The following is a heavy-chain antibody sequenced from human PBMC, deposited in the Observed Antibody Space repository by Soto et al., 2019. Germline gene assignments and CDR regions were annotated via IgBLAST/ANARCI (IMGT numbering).Heavy chain of an antibody. D-gene: IGHD3-10*01. CDR1: GGSISSSSYY. J-gene: IGHJ6*02. CDR3: ARRAVRGVRIYYYYGMDV. CDR2: IYYSGST. Sequence: SDTPYLISTVSGGSISSSSYYWGWIRQPPGKGLEWIGSIYYSGSTYYNPSLKSRVTISVDTSKNQFSLKLSSVTAADTAVYYCARRAVRGVRIYYYYGMDVWGQGTTVTVSS. V-gene: IGHV4-39*01.